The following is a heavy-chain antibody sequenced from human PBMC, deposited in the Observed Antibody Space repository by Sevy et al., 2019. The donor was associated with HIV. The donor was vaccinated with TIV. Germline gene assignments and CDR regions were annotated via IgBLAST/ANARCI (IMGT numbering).Heavy chain of an antibody. CDR3: ASWNPDY. J-gene: IGHJ4*02. CDR1: GFTFSSYE. V-gene: IGHV3-48*03. CDR2: ISSSGTTI. Sequence: GGSLRLSCEASGFTFSSYEMNWVRQAPGKGLEWVSYISSSGTTIKYADSVKGRFTISRDNSKNTLYLQMNSLRAEDTAVYYCASWNPDYWGQGTLVTVSS. D-gene: IGHD1-1*01.